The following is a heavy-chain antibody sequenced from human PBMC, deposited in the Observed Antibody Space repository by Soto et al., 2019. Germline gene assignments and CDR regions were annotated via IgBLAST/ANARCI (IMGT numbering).Heavy chain of an antibody. Sequence: SETLSLTCTVSGGSVISGRDYFSCIRQSPWKGLELIGYMYYSGSATYNPSLKSRVTISVDTSKNQFSLKLSSVTAADTAVFYCARGVVATIGYWYFDLWGRGTLVTVSS. CDR3: ARGVVATIGYWYFDL. V-gene: IGHV4-61*01. J-gene: IGHJ2*01. D-gene: IGHD2-15*01. CDR1: GGSVISGRDY. CDR2: MYYSGSA.